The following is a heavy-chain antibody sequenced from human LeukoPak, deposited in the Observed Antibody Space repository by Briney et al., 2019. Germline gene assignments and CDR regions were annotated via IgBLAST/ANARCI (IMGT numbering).Heavy chain of an antibody. J-gene: IGHJ4*02. CDR2: INHSGST. V-gene: IGHV4-34*01. Sequence: KPSETLSLTCAVYGGSFSGYYWSWIRQPPGKGREWIGEINHSGSTNYNPSLKSRVTISVDTSKNQFSLKLSSVTAADTAVYYCARKAAYCSSTKAANEGFDYWGQGTLVTVSS. CDR3: ARKAAYCSSTKAANEGFDY. D-gene: IGHD2-2*01. CDR1: GGSFSGYY.